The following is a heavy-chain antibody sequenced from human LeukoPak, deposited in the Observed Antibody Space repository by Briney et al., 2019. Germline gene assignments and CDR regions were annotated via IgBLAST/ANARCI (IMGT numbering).Heavy chain of an antibody. V-gene: IGHV1-18*01. CDR1: GYTFTSYG. Sequence: ASVKVSCKASGYTFTSYGINWVRQAPGQGLGWMGWSSAYNGNTNYAQNFQGRVTMTTDTSTSTAYMELRSLTYDDTAVYYCARPPRGYSFAYLYWGQGTLVTVSS. D-gene: IGHD5-18*01. J-gene: IGHJ4*02. CDR3: ARPPRGYSFAYLY. CDR2: SSAYNGNT.